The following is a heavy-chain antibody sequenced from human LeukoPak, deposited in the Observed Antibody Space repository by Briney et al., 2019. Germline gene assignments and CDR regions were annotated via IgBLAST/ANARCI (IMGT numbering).Heavy chain of an antibody. CDR1: GFTFSGSA. J-gene: IGHJ4*02. CDR3: TWYYYDSSGYYSYDY. Sequence: PTGGSLKLSCAASGFTFSGSAMHWVRQASGKGLEWVGRIRRKANSYATAYAASVKGRFTISRDDSKNTAYLQMNSLKTEDTAVYYCTWYYYDSSGYYSYDYWGQGTLVTVSS. V-gene: IGHV3-73*01. CDR2: IRRKANSYAT. D-gene: IGHD3-22*01.